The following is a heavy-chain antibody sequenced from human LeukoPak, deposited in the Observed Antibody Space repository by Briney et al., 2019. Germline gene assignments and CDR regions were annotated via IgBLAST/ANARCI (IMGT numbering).Heavy chain of an antibody. J-gene: IGHJ4*02. CDR1: GGSISSYY. CDR3: ARAWGYLDY. CDR2: INYSGST. V-gene: IGHV4-59*01. D-gene: IGHD3-16*01. Sequence: SETLSLTCTVSGGSISSYYWSWIRQPPGKGLEWIGYINYSGSTNYNSSLKSRVTISVDTSKNQFFLKLSSVTAADTAVYYCARAWGYLDYWGQGTLVTVSS.